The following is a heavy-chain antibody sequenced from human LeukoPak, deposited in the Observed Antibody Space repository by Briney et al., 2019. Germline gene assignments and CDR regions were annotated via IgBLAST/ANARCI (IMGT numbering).Heavy chain of an antibody. J-gene: IGHJ5*02. V-gene: IGHV3-43*01. CDR2: ISWDGGST. CDR1: GFTFDDYT. CDR3: AKDFKVRGVTVWFDP. D-gene: IGHD3-10*01. Sequence: PGGSLRLSCAASGFTFDDYTMHWVRQDPGKGLEWVSLISWDGGSTYYADSVKGRFTISRENSKNSLYLQMNSLRTEDTALYYCAKDFKVRGVTVWFDPWGQGTLVTVSS.